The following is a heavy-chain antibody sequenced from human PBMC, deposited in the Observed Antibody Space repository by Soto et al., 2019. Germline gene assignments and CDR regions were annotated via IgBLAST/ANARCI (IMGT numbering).Heavy chain of an antibody. CDR1: GFTFSSYW. Sequence: GGSLRLSCAASGFTFSSYWMHWVRQAPGKGLVWVSRINSDGSSTSYADSVKGRFTISRDNAKNTLYLQMNSLRAEDTAVYYCARDPYSDDSTFLDYGMDVWGQGTTVTVSS. CDR3: ARDPYSDDSTFLDYGMDV. V-gene: IGHV3-74*01. CDR2: INSDGSST. D-gene: IGHD3-22*01. J-gene: IGHJ6*02.